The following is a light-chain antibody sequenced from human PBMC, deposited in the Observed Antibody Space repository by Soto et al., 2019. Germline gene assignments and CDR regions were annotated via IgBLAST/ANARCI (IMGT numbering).Light chain of an antibody. J-gene: IGKJ1*01. V-gene: IGKV1-5*01. Sequence: DIQMTQSPTTLSASVGDRAIITCRASQRMSAWLAWYQQKPGKAPKLLIYDASSLENGVPSRFSGSGSGTDFTLTISSLQPDDFANYYCQQYDTYPWTFGQGTKVDI. CDR2: DAS. CDR3: QQYDTYPWT. CDR1: QRMSAW.